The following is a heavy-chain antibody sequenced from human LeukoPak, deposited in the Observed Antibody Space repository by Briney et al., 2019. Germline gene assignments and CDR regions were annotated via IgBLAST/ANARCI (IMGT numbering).Heavy chain of an antibody. D-gene: IGHD3-22*01. Sequence: SETLSLTCTVSGYSISSGYYWGWIRQPPGKGLEWIGSIYHSGSTYYNPSLKSRVTISVDTSKNLFSLKLSSVTAADTAVYYCGRPLSYYSDSSGDNAFDIWGQGTMVTVSS. CDR1: GYSISSGYY. CDR2: IYHSGST. J-gene: IGHJ3*02. CDR3: GRPLSYYSDSSGDNAFDI. V-gene: IGHV4-38-2*02.